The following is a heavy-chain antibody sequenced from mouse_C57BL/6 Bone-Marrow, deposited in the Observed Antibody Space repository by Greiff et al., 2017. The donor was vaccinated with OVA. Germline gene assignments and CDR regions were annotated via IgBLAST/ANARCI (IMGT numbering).Heavy chain of an antibody. J-gene: IGHJ2*01. CDR2: ISSGGDYI. Sequence: EVKLMESGEGLVKPGGSLKLSCAASGFTFSSYAMSWVRQTPEKRLEWVAYISSGGDYIYYADTVKGRFTISRDNARNTLYLQMSSLKSEDTAMYYCTRDQDDYDGEYYFDYWGQGTTLTVSS. D-gene: IGHD2-4*01. CDR1: GFTFSSYA. V-gene: IGHV5-9-1*02. CDR3: TRDQDDYDGEYYFDY.